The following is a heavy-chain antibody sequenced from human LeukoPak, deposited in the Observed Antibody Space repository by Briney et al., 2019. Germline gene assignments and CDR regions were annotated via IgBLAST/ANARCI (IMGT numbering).Heavy chain of an antibody. CDR2: IYYSGST. V-gene: IGHV4-39*07. CDR3: ATYSSSASS. J-gene: IGHJ4*02. Sequence: SETLSLTCIVSGDSISSSSYYWGWLRQPPGKGLEWIGSIYYSGSTYYNPSLKSRVTISVDTSKNQFSLKLSSVTAADTAVYYCATYSSSASSWGQGTLVTVSS. D-gene: IGHD6-6*01. CDR1: GDSISSSSYY.